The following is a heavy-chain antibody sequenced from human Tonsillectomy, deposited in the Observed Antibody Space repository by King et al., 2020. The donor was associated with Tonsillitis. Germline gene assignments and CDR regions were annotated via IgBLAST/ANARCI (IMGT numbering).Heavy chain of an antibody. J-gene: IGHJ6*02. CDR3: ARHQHYYGMDV. Sequence: VQLVESGGGVVQPGRSLRLSCAASGFTFSSYAMYWVRQAPGKGLEWVAVISYDGSNKYYADSVKGRFTISRDKSKNTLYLQMNSLRAEDTAVYYCARHQHYYGMDVWGQGTTVTVSS. CDR1: GFTFSSYA. CDR2: ISYDGSNK. V-gene: IGHV3-30-3*01.